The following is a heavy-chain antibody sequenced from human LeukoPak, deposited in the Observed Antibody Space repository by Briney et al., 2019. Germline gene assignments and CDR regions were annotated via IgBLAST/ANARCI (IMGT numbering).Heavy chain of an antibody. CDR3: ARDSTAYNSFDY. CDR1: GYTFTSYY. Sequence: ASVKVSCTASGYTFTSYYMHWVRQAPGQGLEWMGIINPSGGSTSYAQKFQGRVTMTRDTSTSTVYMELSSLRSEDTAVYYCARDSTAYNSFDYWGQGTLVTVSS. J-gene: IGHJ4*02. D-gene: IGHD5-24*01. V-gene: IGHV1-46*01. CDR2: INPSGGST.